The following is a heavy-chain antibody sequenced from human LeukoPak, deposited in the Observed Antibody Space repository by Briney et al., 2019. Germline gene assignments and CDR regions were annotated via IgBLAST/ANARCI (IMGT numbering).Heavy chain of an antibody. CDR2: IYHSGST. J-gene: IGHJ4*02. D-gene: IGHD1-7*01. Sequence: SETLSLTCTVSGGSISSSSYYWGWIRQPPGKGLEWIGSIYHSGSTYYNPSLKSRVTISVDTSKNQFSLKLSSVTAADTAVYYCARGDTGTTFFDYWGQGTLVTVSS. CDR1: GGSISSSSYY. V-gene: IGHV4-39*07. CDR3: ARGDTGTTFFDY.